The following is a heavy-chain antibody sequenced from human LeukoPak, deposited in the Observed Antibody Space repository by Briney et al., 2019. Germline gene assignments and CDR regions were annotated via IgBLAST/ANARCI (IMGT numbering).Heavy chain of an antibody. V-gene: IGHV3-30*18. D-gene: IGHD1-26*01. Sequence: GGSLRLSCAASGFTFSSYGMHWVRQAPGKGLEWVAVISYDGSNKYYADSVKGRFTISRDNSKNTLYLQMNSLRAEDTAVYYYAEDSVEWELGSDAFDIWGQGTMVTVSS. J-gene: IGHJ3*02. CDR3: AEDSVEWELGSDAFDI. CDR1: GFTFSSYG. CDR2: ISYDGSNK.